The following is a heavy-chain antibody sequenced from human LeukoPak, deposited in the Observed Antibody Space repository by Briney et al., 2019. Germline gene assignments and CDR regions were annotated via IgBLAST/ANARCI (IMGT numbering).Heavy chain of an antibody. CDR2: IYYSGST. V-gene: IGHV4-59*12. J-gene: IGHJ6*02. CDR1: GGSISSYY. Sequence: PSETLSLTCTVSGGSISSYYWSWIRQPPGKGLEWIGYIYYSGSTNYNPSLKSRVTISVDTSKNQFSLKLTSVTAADTAVYYCARIYFYYNGMDVWGQGTTVTVSS. CDR3: ARIYFYYNGMDV.